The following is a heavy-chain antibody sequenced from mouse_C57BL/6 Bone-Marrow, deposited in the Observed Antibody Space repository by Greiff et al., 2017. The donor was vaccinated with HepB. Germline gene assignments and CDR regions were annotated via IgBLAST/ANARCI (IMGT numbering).Heavy chain of an antibody. D-gene: IGHD1-1*01. Sequence: VQLQQSGAELARPGASVKLSCKASGYTFTSYGISWVKQRTGQGLEWIARIYPGSGNTYYNEKFKGKATLTAEKSSSTAYMQLSSLTSEDSAVYFCARPLRRYYYAMDYWGQGTSVTVSS. CDR1: GYTFTSYG. CDR3: ARPLRRYYYAMDY. J-gene: IGHJ4*01. CDR2: IYPGSGNT. V-gene: IGHV1-81*01.